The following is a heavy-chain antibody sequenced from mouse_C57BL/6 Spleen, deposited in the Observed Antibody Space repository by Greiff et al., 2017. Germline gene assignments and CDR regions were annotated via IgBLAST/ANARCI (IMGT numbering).Heavy chain of an antibody. CDR3: AREEDGLFAY. Sequence: EVQLQESGPGLVKPSQSLSLTCSVTGYSITSGYYWNWIRQFPGNKLEWMGYISYDGSNNYNPSLKNRISITRDTSKNQFFLKLNSVTTEDTATYDCAREEDGLFAYWGQGTLVTVSA. CDR2: ISYDGSN. V-gene: IGHV3-6*01. CDR1: GYSITSGYY. D-gene: IGHD2-3*01. J-gene: IGHJ3*01.